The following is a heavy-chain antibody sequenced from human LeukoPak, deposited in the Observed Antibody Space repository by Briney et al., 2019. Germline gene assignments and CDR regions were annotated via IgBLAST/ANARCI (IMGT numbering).Heavy chain of an antibody. CDR1: GFTFGSYG. CDR2: ISYDGSNK. Sequence: GGSLRLSCAASGFTFGSYGMHWVRQAPGKGLEWVAVISYDGSNKYYADSVKGRFTISRDNSKNTLYLQMNSLRAEDTAVYYCAKLFSNGYYETIDYWGQGTLVTVSS. D-gene: IGHD3-22*01. V-gene: IGHV3-30*18. J-gene: IGHJ4*02. CDR3: AKLFSNGYYETIDY.